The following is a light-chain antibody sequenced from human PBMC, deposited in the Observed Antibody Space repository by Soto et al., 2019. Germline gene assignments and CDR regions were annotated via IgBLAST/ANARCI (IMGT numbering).Light chain of an antibody. CDR1: SSDVGSYNY. CDR3: SSYTGSYTFYV. CDR2: AVS. J-gene: IGLJ1*01. V-gene: IGLV2-14*01. Sequence: QSVLTQPASVSGSPGQSITISCTGTSSDVGSYNYVSWYQQHPGKAPNLIIYAVSHRPSGVSNRFSASKSGNTASLAISGLQADDGADYYCSSYTGSYTFYVFGTGTKVTVL.